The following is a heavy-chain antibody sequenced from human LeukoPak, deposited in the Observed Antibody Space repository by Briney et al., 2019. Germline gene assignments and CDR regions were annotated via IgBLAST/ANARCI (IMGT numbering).Heavy chain of an antibody. J-gene: IGHJ5*02. Sequence: SETLSLTCTLSDGSITSGRYYWTWIRQHPQRGLEWIGYVSYSGSTNYNSSLKSRLTISADTSKNQFYLRLTSVTAADTAVYYCARDPRGDITGTTFDRWGQGTLVTVSS. CDR2: VSYSGST. D-gene: IGHD1-20*01. CDR1: DGSITSGRYY. CDR3: ARDPRGDITGTTFDR. V-gene: IGHV4-31*03.